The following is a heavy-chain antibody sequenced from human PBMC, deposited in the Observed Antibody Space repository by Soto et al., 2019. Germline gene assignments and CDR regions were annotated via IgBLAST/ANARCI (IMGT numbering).Heavy chain of an antibody. CDR1: GFTFSSYW. CDR3: VRTSLVVAAATREDY. CDR2: INSDGSST. Sequence: EVQLVESGGGLVQPGGSLRLSCAASGFTFSSYWMHWVRQAPGKGLVWVSRINSDGSSTSYADSVKGRFTISSDKAKNTLYLQMNSLRAVDTAVYYCVRTSLVVAAATREDYWGQGNLGTVS. D-gene: IGHD2-15*01. J-gene: IGHJ4*02. V-gene: IGHV3-74*01.